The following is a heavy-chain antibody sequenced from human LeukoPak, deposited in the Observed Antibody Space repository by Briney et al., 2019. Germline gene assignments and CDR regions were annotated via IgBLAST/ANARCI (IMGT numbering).Heavy chain of an antibody. J-gene: IGHJ4*02. CDR1: GGSISTYY. D-gene: IGHD6-19*01. Sequence: SETLSLTCTVSGGSISTYYWSWLRQPPGKGLEWIGEINHSGSTNYNPSLKSRVTISVDTSKNQFSLKLSSVTAADTAVYYCARRGIAVAGTRRYFDYWGQGTLVTVSS. CDR2: INHSGST. V-gene: IGHV4-34*01. CDR3: ARRGIAVAGTRRYFDY.